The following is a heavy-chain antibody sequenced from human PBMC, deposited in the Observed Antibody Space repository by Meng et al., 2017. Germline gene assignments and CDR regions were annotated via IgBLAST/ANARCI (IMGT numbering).Heavy chain of an antibody. CDR2: ISSSSSYI. Sequence: GESLKISCAASGFTFSSYSMNWVRQAPGKGLEWVSSISSSSSYIYYADSVKGRLTISRDNAKNSLYLQMNSLRAEDTAVYYCARDFFPVDGSGSYFNVDYWGQGTLVTVSS. CDR3: ARDFFPVDGSGSYFNVDY. J-gene: IGHJ4*02. V-gene: IGHV3-21*01. D-gene: IGHD3-10*01. CDR1: GFTFSSYS.